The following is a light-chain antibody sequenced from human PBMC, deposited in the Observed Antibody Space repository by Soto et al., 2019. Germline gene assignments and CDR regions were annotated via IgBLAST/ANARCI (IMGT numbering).Light chain of an antibody. J-gene: IGKJ3*01. Sequence: EIVLTQSPATLSLSPGERATLSCRASQSVSIHLAWYQQKGGQAPRLLIYDTSNRATGIPARFSGSGSGTDFTLPISSLETEDSAVYYCQQRGNWPPGFTFGPGTKVDIK. V-gene: IGKV3-11*01. CDR1: QSVSIH. CDR2: DTS. CDR3: QQRGNWPPGFT.